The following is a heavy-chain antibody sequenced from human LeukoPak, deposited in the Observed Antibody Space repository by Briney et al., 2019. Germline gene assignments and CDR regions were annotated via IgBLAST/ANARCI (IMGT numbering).Heavy chain of an antibody. D-gene: IGHD6-19*01. J-gene: IGHJ4*02. V-gene: IGHV1-18*01. CDR2: ISAYNGNT. CDR3: ARDPGSGWPDY. CDR1: GYTFTSYG. Sequence: GASVKVSCKASGYTFTSYGISWVRQAPGQALDWMGWISAYNGNTNYAQKLQARVTMTTDTPTRPAYLELRSLRSDDTAVYYCARDPGSGWPDYWGQGTLVTVSS.